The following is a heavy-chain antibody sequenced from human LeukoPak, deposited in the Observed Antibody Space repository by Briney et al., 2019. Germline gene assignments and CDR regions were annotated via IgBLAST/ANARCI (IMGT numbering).Heavy chain of an antibody. J-gene: IGHJ3*02. V-gene: IGHV1-69*05. D-gene: IGHD2-2*01. CDR3: ARQDAIVVGGAFDI. CDR1: GGTFSSYA. Sequence: ASVKVSCKASGGTFSSYAISWVRQAPGQGLEWMGGIIPIFGTANYAQKFQGRVTITTDESTSTAYMELSSLRSEDTAVYYCARQDAIVVGGAFDIWGQGTMVTVSS. CDR2: IIPIFGTA.